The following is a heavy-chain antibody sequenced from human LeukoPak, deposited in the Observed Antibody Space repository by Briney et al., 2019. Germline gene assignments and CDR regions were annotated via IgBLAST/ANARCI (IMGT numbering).Heavy chain of an antibody. V-gene: IGHV3-33*01. CDR1: GFTFSSYD. Sequence: GTSLRLSCAASGFTFSSYDMHWVRQAPGKGLEWVAVIWYDGSNKYYADSVKGRFTISRDNSKNTLYLQMNSLRAEDTAVYYCARDYYDSSGYYNRAFDIWGQGTMVTVSS. CDR3: ARDYYDSSGYYNRAFDI. D-gene: IGHD3-22*01. CDR2: IWYDGSNK. J-gene: IGHJ3*02.